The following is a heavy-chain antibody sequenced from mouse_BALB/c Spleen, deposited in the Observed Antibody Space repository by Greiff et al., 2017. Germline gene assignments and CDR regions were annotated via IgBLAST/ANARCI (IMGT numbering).Heavy chain of an antibody. CDR2: IWAGGST. J-gene: IGHJ4*01. D-gene: IGHD2-4*01. CDR1: GFSLTSYG. CDR3: ARDFPYDYGYAMDY. Sequence: QVQLKESGPGLVAPSQSLSITCTVSGFSLTSYGVHWVRQPPGKGLEWLGVIWAGGSTNYNSALMSRLSISKDNSKSQVFLKMNSLQTDDTAMYYCARDFPYDYGYAMDYWGQGTSVTVSS. V-gene: IGHV2-9*02.